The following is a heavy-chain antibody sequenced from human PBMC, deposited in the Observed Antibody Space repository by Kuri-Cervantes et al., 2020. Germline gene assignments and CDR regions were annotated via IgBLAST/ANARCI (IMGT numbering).Heavy chain of an antibody. D-gene: IGHD1-26*01. CDR3: AREGGASERYFGS. Sequence: ASVKVSCKASGYTFTSYGISWVRQAPGQGLEWMGIINPSGGSTTYAQKFQGRVTMTRDTSTSTVYMELSSLRSEDTAVYYWAREGGASERYFGSWGQGTLVTVSS. J-gene: IGHJ4*02. V-gene: IGHV1-46*01. CDR1: GYTFTSYG. CDR2: INPSGGST.